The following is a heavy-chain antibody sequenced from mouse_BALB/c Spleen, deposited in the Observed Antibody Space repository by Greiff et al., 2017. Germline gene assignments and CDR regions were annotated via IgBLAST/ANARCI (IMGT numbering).Heavy chain of an antibody. V-gene: IGHV5-6-3*01. CDR1: GFTFSSYG. J-gene: IGHJ4*01. D-gene: IGHD2-1*01. CDR2: INSNGGST. CDR3: ARDRVYYVYAMDY. Sequence: EVQRVESGGGLVQPGGSLKLSCAASGFTFSSYGMSWVRQTPDKRLELVATINSNGGSTYYPDSVKGRFTISRDNAKNTLYLQMSSLKSEDTAMYYCARDRVYYVYAMDYWGQGTSVTVSS.